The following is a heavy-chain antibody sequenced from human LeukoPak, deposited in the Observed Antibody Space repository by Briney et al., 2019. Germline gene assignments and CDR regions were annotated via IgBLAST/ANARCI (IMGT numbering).Heavy chain of an antibody. Sequence: GGSLRLSCAASGFTFSGSAMHWVRQASGKGLEWVGRIRSKANSYATAYAASVKGRFTISRDDSKNTAYLQMNSLKTEDTAVYYCTRSVSGYDYYYYYYMDVWGKGTTVTVSS. CDR1: GFTFSGSA. J-gene: IGHJ6*03. D-gene: IGHD5-12*01. CDR2: IRSKANSYAT. CDR3: TRSVSGYDYYYYYYMDV. V-gene: IGHV3-73*01.